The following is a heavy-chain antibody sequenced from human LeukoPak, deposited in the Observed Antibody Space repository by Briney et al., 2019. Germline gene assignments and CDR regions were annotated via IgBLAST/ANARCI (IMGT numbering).Heavy chain of an antibody. Sequence: GGSLRLSCTASGFTFTSYGMNWVRQAPGKGLEWVSFIDTSGSYIYYGDSLKGRVTISRDNAKNSQYLQMNGLRAEDTAVYYCARGRSITLLRGVAMSDGFDIWGQGAMVTVSS. V-gene: IGHV3-21*01. CDR3: ARGRSITLLRGVAMSDGFDI. CDR1: GFTFTSYG. D-gene: IGHD3-10*01. J-gene: IGHJ3*02. CDR2: IDTSGSYI.